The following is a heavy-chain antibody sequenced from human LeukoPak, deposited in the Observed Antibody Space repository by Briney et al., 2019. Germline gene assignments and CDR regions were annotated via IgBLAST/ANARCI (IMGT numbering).Heavy chain of an antibody. J-gene: IGHJ4*02. D-gene: IGHD2-2*01. CDR1: GFTFSDYS. CDR2: ISPSSGTYI. Sequence: GGSLRLSCAASGFTFSDYSMSWVRQAPGMGLEWISSISPSSGTYIYYADPVKGRFSISRDNAKNSLFLVMDSLRAEDTAVYYCARLCSSTSCFRGDYWGQGTLVTVSS. CDR3: ARLCSSTSCFRGDY. V-gene: IGHV3-21*01.